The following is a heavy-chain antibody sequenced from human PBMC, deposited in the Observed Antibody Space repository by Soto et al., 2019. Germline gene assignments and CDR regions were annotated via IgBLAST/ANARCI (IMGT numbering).Heavy chain of an antibody. CDR2: ITVNNANT. CDR1: GFTFTSYG. Sequence: GASVKVSCKASGFTFTSYGITWVRQAPGQGLEWMGWITVNNANTHYAERLQGRVIMTTDTSTSTAYMELWSLRSDDTAMYYCARSYSYGSYWYFDLWGRGTLVTVSS. V-gene: IGHV1-18*04. CDR3: ARSYSYGSYWYFDL. D-gene: IGHD5-18*01. J-gene: IGHJ2*01.